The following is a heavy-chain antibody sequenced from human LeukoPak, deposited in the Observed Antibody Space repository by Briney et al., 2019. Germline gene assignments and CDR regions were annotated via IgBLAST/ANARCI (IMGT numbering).Heavy chain of an antibody. D-gene: IGHD3-22*01. V-gene: IGHV4-4*07. CDR1: GGSISSYY. J-gene: IGHJ4*02. Sequence: SETPSLTCTVSGGSISSYYWSWIRQPAGKGLEWIGRIYTSGSTNYNPSLKSRVTMSVDTSKNQFSLKLSSVTAADTAVYYCARGPHGNYYDSSGYFDYWGQGTLVTVSS. CDR2: IYTSGST. CDR3: ARGPHGNYYDSSGYFDY.